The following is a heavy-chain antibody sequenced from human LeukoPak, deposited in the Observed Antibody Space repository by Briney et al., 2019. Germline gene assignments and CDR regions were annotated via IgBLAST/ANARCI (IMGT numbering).Heavy chain of an antibody. V-gene: IGHV3-48*01. Sequence: PGGSLRLSCAVSGFTLSNYSMNWVRQAPGKGLEWISYISGSGFTIHYADSVKGRFTISRDNAKNSLYLQMNSLRAEDTAVYYCAKDSSMIVVVMNFGFDYWGQGTLVTVSS. CDR3: AKDSSMIVVVMNFGFDY. D-gene: IGHD3-22*01. CDR1: GFTLSNYS. J-gene: IGHJ4*02. CDR2: ISGSGFTI.